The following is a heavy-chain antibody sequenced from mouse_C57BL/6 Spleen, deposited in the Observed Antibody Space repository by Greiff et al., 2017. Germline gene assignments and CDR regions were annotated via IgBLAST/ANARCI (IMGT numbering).Heavy chain of an antibody. CDR2: IYPGSGNT. Sequence: QVHVKQSGAELVRPGASVKLSCKASGYTFTDYYINWVKQRPGQGLEWIARIYPGSGNTYYNEKFKGKATLTAEKSSSTAYMQLSSLTSEDSAVYFCARHYDYDGYFDYWGQGTTLTVSS. CDR1: GYTFTDYY. D-gene: IGHD2-4*01. V-gene: IGHV1-76*01. CDR3: ARHYDYDGYFDY. J-gene: IGHJ2*01.